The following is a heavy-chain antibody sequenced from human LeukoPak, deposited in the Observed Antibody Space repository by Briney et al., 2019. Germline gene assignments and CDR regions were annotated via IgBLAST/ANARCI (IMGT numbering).Heavy chain of an antibody. J-gene: IGHJ3*01. V-gene: IGHV4-34*01. Sequence: SETLSLTCAVYGGSFSDYYWTWIRQVPGKGLEWIGEINHSGSTNYNPSLKSRVTMSIDTSKKQFSLKLSSVTAADTAVYYCARGPYVWGQGTMVTVSS. CDR2: INHSGST. CDR1: GGSFSDYY. CDR3: ARGPYV.